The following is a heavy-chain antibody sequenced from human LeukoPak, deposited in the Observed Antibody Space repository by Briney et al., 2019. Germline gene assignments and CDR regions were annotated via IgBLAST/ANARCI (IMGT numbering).Heavy chain of an antibody. V-gene: IGHV1-8*03. CDR3: ARGLLEGYYMDI. J-gene: IGHJ6*03. CDR2: MNPNSGNT. Sequence: GASVKVSCKASGYTFTSYDINWVRQATGQGLEWMGWMNPNSGNTGYAQKFQGRVTITRNTSIGTAYMELSGLRSEDTAVYYCARGLLEGYYMDIWGKGTTVTVSS. CDR1: GYTFTSYD. D-gene: IGHD1-26*01.